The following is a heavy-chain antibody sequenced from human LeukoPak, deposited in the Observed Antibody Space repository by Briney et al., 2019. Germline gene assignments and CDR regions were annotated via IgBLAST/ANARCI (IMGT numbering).Heavy chain of an antibody. J-gene: IGHJ4*01. D-gene: IGHD3-22*01. V-gene: IGHV4-59*12. CDR2: IYYSGST. CDR3: ARARDYYDSSGYYYPYYLDY. Sequence: SETLSLTCTVSGGSISSYHWSWIRQPPGKGLESIGNIYYSGSTNYNPSLQSRVTISVDTSKNQFSLKLSSVTAADTAVYYCARARDYYDSSGYYYPYYLDYWGQEPWSPSPQ. CDR1: GGSISSYH.